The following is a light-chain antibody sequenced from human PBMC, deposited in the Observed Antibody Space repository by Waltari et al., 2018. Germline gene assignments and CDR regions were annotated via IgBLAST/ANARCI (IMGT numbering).Light chain of an antibody. Sequence: DIVMTQSPDSLAVSLGERATINCKSSQSFLYSSNNKNYLAWYQAKPGQPPKLLLSWASTREYGVPDRFSGSGSVTDFTLTISSLQAEDVAVYYCQQHYSTPLTFGGGTKVEIK. CDR2: WAS. CDR1: QSFLYSSNNKNY. CDR3: QQHYSTPLT. J-gene: IGKJ4*01. V-gene: IGKV4-1*01.